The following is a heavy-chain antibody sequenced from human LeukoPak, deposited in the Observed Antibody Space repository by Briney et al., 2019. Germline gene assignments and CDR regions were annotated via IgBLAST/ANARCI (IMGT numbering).Heavy chain of an antibody. D-gene: IGHD3-10*01. CDR1: GGSISSYY. J-gene: IGHJ4*02. CDR3: ARRAVRGRSDYFDY. Sequence: SETLSLTCTVSGGSISSYYWSWIRQPAGKGLEWIGRIYTSGSTNYNPSLKSRVTMSVDTPKNQFSLKLSSVTAADTAVYYCARRAVRGRSDYFDYWGQGTLVTVSS. V-gene: IGHV4-4*07. CDR2: IYTSGST.